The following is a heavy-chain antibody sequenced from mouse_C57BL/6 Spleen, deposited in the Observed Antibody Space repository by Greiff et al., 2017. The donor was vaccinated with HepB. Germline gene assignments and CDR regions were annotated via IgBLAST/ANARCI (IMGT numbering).Heavy chain of an antibody. J-gene: IGHJ2*01. D-gene: IGHD1-1*01. CDR1: GYTFTSYW. CDR2: IHPSSGST. Sequence: QVQLQQPGAELVKPGASVKLSCKASGYTFTSYWMHWVKQRPGQGLEWIGMIHPSSGSTNYNEKFKSKATLTVDKSSSTAYMQLSSLTSKDSAVYYCAIENTVVGPIDDWGTGTTLTVSS. V-gene: IGHV1-64*01. CDR3: AIENTVVGPIDD.